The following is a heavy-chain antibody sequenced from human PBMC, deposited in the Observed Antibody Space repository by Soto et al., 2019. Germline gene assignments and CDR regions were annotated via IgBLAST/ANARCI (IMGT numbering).Heavy chain of an antibody. CDR2: IGTAGDT. J-gene: IGHJ6*02. Sequence: EVQLVESGGGLVQPGGSLRLSCAASGFTFSSYDMHWVRQATGKGLEWVSAIGTAGDTYYPGSVKGRFTISRENAKNSLYRHMNSLRAEDTAVYSCARAISRDYGDYAYYCGMDVWGQGTTVTVSS. V-gene: IGHV3-13*01. CDR3: ARAISRDYGDYAYYCGMDV. CDR1: GFTFSSYD. D-gene: IGHD4-17*01.